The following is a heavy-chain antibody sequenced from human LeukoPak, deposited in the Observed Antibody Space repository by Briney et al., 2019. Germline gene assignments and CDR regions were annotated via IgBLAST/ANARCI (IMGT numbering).Heavy chain of an antibody. CDR3: ARAHSPGLVNWFDP. J-gene: IGHJ5*02. CDR1: GFTVSSNY. CDR2: IYSGGST. V-gene: IGHV3-66*01. Sequence: GGSLRLSCAASGFTVSSNYMSWVRQAPGKGLEWVSVIYSGGSTYYADSVKGRFTISRDNSKNTLYLQMNSLRAEDTAVYYCARAHSPGLVNWFDPWGQGTLVTVSS. D-gene: IGHD2-15*01.